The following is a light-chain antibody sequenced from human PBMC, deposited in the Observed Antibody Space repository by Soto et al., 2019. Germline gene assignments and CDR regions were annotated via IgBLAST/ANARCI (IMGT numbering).Light chain of an antibody. J-gene: IGKJ3*01. CDR2: DAS. Sequence: EIVLTQSPGTLSLSPGERATLSCRASQSVGSFLAWYQQKSGQTPRLLIYDASNRAPGIPARFGGSGSGTDFTLTISSLEPEDFAVYYCQHRSNWLGTFGPGTKVDIK. V-gene: IGKV3-11*01. CDR3: QHRSNWLGT. CDR1: QSVGSF.